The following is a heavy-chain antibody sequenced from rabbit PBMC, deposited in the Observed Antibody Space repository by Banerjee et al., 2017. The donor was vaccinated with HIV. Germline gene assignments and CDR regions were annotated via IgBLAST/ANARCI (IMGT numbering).Heavy chain of an antibody. J-gene: IGHJ4*01. CDR3: ARFIASFAGYGYANL. D-gene: IGHD6-1*01. V-gene: IGHV1S45*01. CDR2: INTSSGNT. CDR1: GFSFSNKYV. Sequence: QEQLVESGGGLVKPEGSLTLTCTASGFSFSNKYVMCWVRQAPGKGLEWIACINTSSGNTVYATWAKGRFTISKTSWTTVTLQMTSLTAADTATYFCARFIASFAGYGYANLWGPGTLVTVS.